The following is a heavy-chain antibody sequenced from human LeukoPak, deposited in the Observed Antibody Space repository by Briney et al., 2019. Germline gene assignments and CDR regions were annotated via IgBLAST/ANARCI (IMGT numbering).Heavy chain of an antibody. CDR1: GGSISSGGYY. V-gene: IGHV4-39*01. CDR3: ARHGLGYGSYSYFYGMDV. CDR2: IYSSGST. Sequence: SGTLSLTCTVSGGSISSGGYYWSWIRQHPGKGLEWIGNIYSSGSTFYNPSLKSRVIISVDTSKSQFSLKLSSVTAADTAVYYCARHGLGYGSYSYFYGMDVWGQGTTVTVSS. J-gene: IGHJ6*02. D-gene: IGHD2-2*03.